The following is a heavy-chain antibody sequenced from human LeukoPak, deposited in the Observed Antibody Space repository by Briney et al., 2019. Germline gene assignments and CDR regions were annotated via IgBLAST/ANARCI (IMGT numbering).Heavy chain of an antibody. V-gene: IGHV4-59*01. D-gene: IGHD6-13*01. J-gene: IGHJ4*02. CDR2: IYYSGST. CDR1: GGSISSYY. CDR3: ARSYSAAAGTSPFDY. Sequence: SETLSLTCTVSGGSISSYYWSWIRQPPGKGLEWIGYIYYSGSTNYNPSLKSRVTISVDTSKNQFSLKLSSVTAADTAVYYCARSYSAAAGTSPFDYWGQGTLVTVSS.